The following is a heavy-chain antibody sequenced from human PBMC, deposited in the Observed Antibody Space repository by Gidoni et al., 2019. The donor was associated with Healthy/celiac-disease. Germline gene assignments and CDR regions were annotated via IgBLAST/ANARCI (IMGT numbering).Heavy chain of an antibody. CDR1: GFPFSDYY. D-gene: IGHD4-17*01. J-gene: IGHJ4*02. CDR2: ISMSGSTI. CDR3: ARDLDYGDFQPSDY. Sequence: QVQLVESGGGLVKPGGSLRLSCAASGFPFSDYYMSWIRQAPGKELEWISYISMSGSTIYYADSVKGRFTISRDNAKNSLYLQMNSLRAEDTAVYYCARDLDYGDFQPSDYWGQGTLVTVSS. V-gene: IGHV3-11*01.